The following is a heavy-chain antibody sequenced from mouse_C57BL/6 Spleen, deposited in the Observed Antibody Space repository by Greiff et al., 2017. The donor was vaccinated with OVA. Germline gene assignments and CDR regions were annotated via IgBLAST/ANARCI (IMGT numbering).Heavy chain of an antibody. CDR2: IDPETGGT. CDR1: GYTYTDYE. Sequence: QVQLQQSGAELVRPGASVTLSCKASGYTYTDYEMHWVKQTPVHGLEWIGAIDPETGGTAYNQKFKGKAILTADKSSSTAYMELRSLTSEDSAVYYCTRGYYSNYVDPTLDYWGQGTTLTVSS. D-gene: IGHD2-5*01. V-gene: IGHV1-15*01. CDR3: TRGYYSNYVDPTLDY. J-gene: IGHJ2*01.